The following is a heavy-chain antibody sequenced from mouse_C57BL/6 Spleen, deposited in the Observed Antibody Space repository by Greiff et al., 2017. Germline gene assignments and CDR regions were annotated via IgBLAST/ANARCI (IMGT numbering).Heavy chain of an antibody. J-gene: IGHJ3*01. Sequence: EVQLQQSVAELVRPGASVKLSCTASGFNITNTYMHWVKQRPGQGLEWIGRIDPANGNTKYDPKFQGKATITADTSSIAAYLQLSSLTSEDTAIYYRARAQGWFAYWGQGTLVTVSA. CDR3: ARAQGWFAY. CDR2: IDPANGNT. V-gene: IGHV14-3*01. CDR1: GFNITNTY.